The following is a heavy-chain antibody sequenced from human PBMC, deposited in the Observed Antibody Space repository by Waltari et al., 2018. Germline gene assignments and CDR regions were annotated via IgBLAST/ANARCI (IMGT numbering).Heavy chain of an antibody. CDR1: GGSISSYY. J-gene: IGHJ5*02. CDR2: IYYSGST. D-gene: IGHD2-21*01. CDR3: AGVGVPGCGGDCYS. Sequence: QVQLQESGPGLVKPSETLSLTCTVSGGSISSYYWSWIRQPPGKGLEWIGYIYYSGSTNYNPSLKSRVTISVDTSKNQFSLKLSSVTAADTAVYYCAGVGVPGCGGDCYSWGQGTLVTVSS. V-gene: IGHV4-59*01.